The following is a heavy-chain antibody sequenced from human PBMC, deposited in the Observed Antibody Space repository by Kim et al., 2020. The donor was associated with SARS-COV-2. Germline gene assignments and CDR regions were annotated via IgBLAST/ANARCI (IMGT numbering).Heavy chain of an antibody. Sequence: GESLKISCKGSGYSFTSYWIGWVRQMPGKGLEWMGIIYPGDSDTRYSPSFQGQVTISADKSISTAYLQWSSLKASDTAMYYCARHLRRGYSGYDGSGYWGQGTLVTVSS. CDR2: IYPGDSDT. CDR3: ARHLRRGYSGYDGSGY. V-gene: IGHV5-51*01. J-gene: IGHJ4*02. D-gene: IGHD5-12*01. CDR1: GYSFTSYW.